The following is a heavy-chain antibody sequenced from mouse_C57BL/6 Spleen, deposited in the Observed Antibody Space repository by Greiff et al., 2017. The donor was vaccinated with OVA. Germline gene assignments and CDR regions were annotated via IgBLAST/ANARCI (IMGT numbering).Heavy chain of an antibody. Sequence: VQLKQSGPELVKPGASVKISCKASGYTFTDYYMNWVKQSHGKSLEWIGDINPNNGGTSYNQKFKGKATLTVDKSSSTAYMELRSLTSEDSAVYYCARWHYYGSRGNYFDYWGQGTTLTVSS. CDR3: ARWHYYGSRGNYFDY. CDR1: GYTFTDYY. D-gene: IGHD1-1*01. J-gene: IGHJ2*01. CDR2: INPNNGGT. V-gene: IGHV1-26*01.